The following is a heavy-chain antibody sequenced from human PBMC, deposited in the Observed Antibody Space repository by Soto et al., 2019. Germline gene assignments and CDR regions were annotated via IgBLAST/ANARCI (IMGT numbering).Heavy chain of an antibody. CDR3: AADSGLSPGTAV. Sequence: QVQLVQSGAEVKKPGSSVKVSCKASGGTFSSYTISWVRQAPGQGIEWMGRLIPILRIANYAQKFQGRVTIXAXTATSTAYMELSSLRSEHTAVYYCAADSGLSPGTAVWGQGTKVAVSS. J-gene: IGHJ6*02. CDR1: GGTFSSYT. D-gene: IGHD3-10*01. CDR2: LIPILRIA. V-gene: IGHV1-69*02.